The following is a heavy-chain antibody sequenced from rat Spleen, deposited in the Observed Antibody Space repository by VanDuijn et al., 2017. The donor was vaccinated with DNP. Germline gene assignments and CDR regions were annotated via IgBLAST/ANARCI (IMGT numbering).Heavy chain of an antibody. D-gene: IGHD1-12*02. J-gene: IGHJ2*01. CDR1: GFSLTSYT. CDR3: ARPDYYDGAYYYGYFDY. Sequence: QVQLRESGPGLVQPSQTLSLTCTVSGFSLTSYTVAWVRQPPGQGLEWIAALSSGGKTYYNSALKFRLSITRDTSKSQVFLKMNSLQTEDTAIYFCARPDYYDGAYYYGYFDYWGQGVMVTVSS. V-gene: IGHV2-6*01. CDR2: LSSGGKT.